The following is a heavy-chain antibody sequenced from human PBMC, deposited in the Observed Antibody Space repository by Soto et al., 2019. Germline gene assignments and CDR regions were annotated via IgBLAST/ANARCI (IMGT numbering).Heavy chain of an antibody. Sequence: QVQLVESGGGVVQPGRSLRLSCAASGFTFSSYGMHWVRQAPGKGLEWVAVISYDGSNKYYADSVKGRFTISRDNSKNTLYLQRNSLRAEDTAVYYCAKDVKRYCSGGSCYRYWYFDLWGRGTLVTVSS. D-gene: IGHD2-15*01. CDR2: ISYDGSNK. J-gene: IGHJ2*01. CDR3: AKDVKRYCSGGSCYRYWYFDL. V-gene: IGHV3-30*18. CDR1: GFTFSSYG.